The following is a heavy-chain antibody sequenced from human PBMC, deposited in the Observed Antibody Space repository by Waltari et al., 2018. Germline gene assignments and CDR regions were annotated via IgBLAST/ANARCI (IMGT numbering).Heavy chain of an antibody. J-gene: IGHJ5*02. CDR2: IYTSGST. V-gene: IGHV4-61*02. CDR1: GGSISRGSYY. Sequence: QVQLQESGPGLVQPSQTLSLTCTVSGGSISRGSYYWSWIRQPAGKGLEWIGRIYTSGSTNYNPSLKSRVTISVDTSKNQFSLKLSSVTAADTAVYYCARGITIDWFDPWGQGTLVTVSS. D-gene: IGHD3-10*01. CDR3: ARGITIDWFDP.